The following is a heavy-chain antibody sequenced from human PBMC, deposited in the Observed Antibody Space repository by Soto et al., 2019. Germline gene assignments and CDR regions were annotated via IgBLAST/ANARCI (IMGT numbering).Heavy chain of an antibody. V-gene: IGHV1-69*01. CDR2: FIAMLGTP. J-gene: IGHJ4*02. CDR3: ARGAMSNFDY. CDR1: GGTFGSQG. D-gene: IGHD2-2*01. Sequence: QVQLVQSGAEVKKPGSSVKVSCKASGGTFGSQGIAWVRQAPGQGLEWMGGFIAMLGTPTYAKKVQCRATITADESLTSSYVELRSLRSEDTGVYFCARGAMSNFDYWGQGTVVTVSS.